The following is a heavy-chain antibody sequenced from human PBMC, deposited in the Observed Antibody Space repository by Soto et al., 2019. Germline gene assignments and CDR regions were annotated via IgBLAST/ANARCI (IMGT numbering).Heavy chain of an antibody. D-gene: IGHD2-2*01. Sequence: GGSLRLSCAASGFTFSSYAMHWVRQAPGKGLEWVAVISYDGSNKYYADSVKGRFTISRDNSKNTLYLQMNSLRAEDTAVYYCARDRGGYCSSTSCYFMPTYCYYGMDVWGQGTTVTVSS. CDR2: ISYDGSNK. CDR3: ARDRGGYCSSTSCYFMPTYCYYGMDV. J-gene: IGHJ6*02. CDR1: GFTFSSYA. V-gene: IGHV3-30-3*01.